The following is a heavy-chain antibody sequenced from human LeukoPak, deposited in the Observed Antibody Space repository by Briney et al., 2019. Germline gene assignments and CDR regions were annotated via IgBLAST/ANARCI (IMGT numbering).Heavy chain of an antibody. D-gene: IGHD6-19*01. CDR2: INQRRNT. CDR1: GESFSGYS. V-gene: IGHV4-34*01. Sequence: PSETLSLTCVVYGESFSGYSWSWIRQPPGKGLEWIGEINQRRNTNYNPSLKSRVTLSIDTSKNQFSLKLSSVTAADTAVYYCARHGWHAWYFDLWGRGTLVTVSS. J-gene: IGHJ2*01. CDR3: ARHGWHAWYFDL.